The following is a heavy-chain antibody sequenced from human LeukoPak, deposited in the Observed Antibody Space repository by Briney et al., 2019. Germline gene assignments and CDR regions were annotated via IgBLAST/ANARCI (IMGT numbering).Heavy chain of an antibody. V-gene: IGHV3-7*01. CDR1: GFTFSSYW. Sequence: GGSLRLSCAAYGFTFSSYWMSWVRQAPGKGLEWVANIKQDGSEKYYVDSVKGRFTISRDNAKNSLYLQMNSLRAEDTAVYYCARDWPPGTAYYYDSSGDPPYYFDYWGQGTLVTVSS. CDR2: IKQDGSEK. D-gene: IGHD3-22*01. CDR3: ARDWPPGTAYYYDSSGDPPYYFDY. J-gene: IGHJ4*02.